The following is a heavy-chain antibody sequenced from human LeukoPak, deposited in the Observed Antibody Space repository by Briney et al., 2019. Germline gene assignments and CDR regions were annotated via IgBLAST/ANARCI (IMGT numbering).Heavy chain of an antibody. CDR2: ISSSGSTI. J-gene: IGHJ4*02. CDR3: ARGMQQLVREVFDY. V-gene: IGHV3-11*01. D-gene: IGHD6-6*01. Sequence: PGGSLRLSCAASGFTFSDYYMSWIRQAPGKGLEWVSYISSSGSTIYYADSVKGRFTISRDNAKNSLCLQMNSLRAEDTAVYYCARGMQQLVREVFDYWGQGTLVTVSS. CDR1: GFTFSDYY.